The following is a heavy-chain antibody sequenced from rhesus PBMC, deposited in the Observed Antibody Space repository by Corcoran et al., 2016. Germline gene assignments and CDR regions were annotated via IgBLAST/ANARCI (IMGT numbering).Heavy chain of an antibody. D-gene: IGHD2-21*01. J-gene: IGHJ4*01. V-gene: IGHV2-1*01. CDR3: ARDQYCAGSGCYGFDY. Sequence: QVTLKESGPALVKPTQTLTLTCTFSGFSLSTSGMGVGWIRQPPRKTLEWLALIYWDDDKRYSTSLKSRLTISKDTSKNQVVLTMTNMDPVDTATYYCARDQYCAGSGCYGFDYWGQGVLVTVSS. CDR1: GFSLSTSGMG. CDR2: IYWDDDK.